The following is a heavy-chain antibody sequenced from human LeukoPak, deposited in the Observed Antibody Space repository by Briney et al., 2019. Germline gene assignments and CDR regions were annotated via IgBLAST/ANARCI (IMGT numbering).Heavy chain of an antibody. J-gene: IGHJ4*02. CDR3: ATGPRFGDTLFDY. V-gene: IGHV1-24*01. CDR1: GYTLTELS. D-gene: IGHD3-10*01. CDR2: FDPEDGET. Sequence: ASVTVSCKVSGYTLTELSIHWVRQAPGKGLEWMGGFDPEDGETIYAQKFQGRVTMTEDTSTDTAYMELSSLRSEDTAVYYCATGPRFGDTLFDYWGQGTLVTVSS.